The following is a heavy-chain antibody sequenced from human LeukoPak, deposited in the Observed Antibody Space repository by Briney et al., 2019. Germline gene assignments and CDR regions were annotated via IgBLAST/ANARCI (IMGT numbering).Heavy chain of an antibody. Sequence: SGPTLVNPTQTLTLTCTFSGFSLSTSGVGVGWIRQPPGKALEWLALIYWDDNKRYSPSLKSRLTITKDTSKTQVVLTMTNMDPVDTATYYCAHSQVFSYGSFHNAYDIWGLGMLVTVSS. J-gene: IGHJ3*02. CDR2: IYWDDNK. V-gene: IGHV2-5*02. CDR3: AHSQVFSYGSFHNAYDI. D-gene: IGHD5-18*01. CDR1: GFSLSTSGVG.